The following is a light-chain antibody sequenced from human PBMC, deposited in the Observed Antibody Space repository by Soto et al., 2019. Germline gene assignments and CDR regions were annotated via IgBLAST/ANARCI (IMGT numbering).Light chain of an antibody. CDR3: QQTYSSPET. V-gene: IGKV1-39*01. CDR1: QSLSNY. J-gene: IGKJ1*01. CDR2: AAS. Sequence: DIQMTQSPSSLSASLGDRVNITCRASQSLSNYLNWFQQKPGNPPKLLIYAASTLQGGVPSRFSGRGSGTDFTLTISSLQPEDFATYYCQQTYSSPETFGQGTKVE.